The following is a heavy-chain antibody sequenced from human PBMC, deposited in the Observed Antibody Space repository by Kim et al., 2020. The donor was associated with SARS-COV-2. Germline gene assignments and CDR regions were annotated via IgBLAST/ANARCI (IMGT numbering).Heavy chain of an antibody. V-gene: IGHV3-30*18. Sequence: GGSLRLSCAASGFTFSSYGMHWVRQAPGKGLEWVAVISYDGSNKYYADSVKGRFTISRDNSKNTLYLQMNSLRAEDTAVYYCAKGGPERLNYYDSSGYYYALYFQHWGQGTLVTVSS. CDR3: AKGGPERLNYYDSSGYYYALYFQH. J-gene: IGHJ1*01. CDR1: GFTFSSYG. D-gene: IGHD3-22*01. CDR2: ISYDGSNK.